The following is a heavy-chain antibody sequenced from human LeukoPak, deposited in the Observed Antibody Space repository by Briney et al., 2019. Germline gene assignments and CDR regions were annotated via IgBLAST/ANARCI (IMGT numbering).Heavy chain of an antibody. D-gene: IGHD3-16*01. CDR2: ISGSGGST. V-gene: IGHV3-23*01. J-gene: IGHJ3*02. CDR3: AKSHGDYVWGSYPSAFDI. CDR1: GFMFSSYW. Sequence: GGSLRLSCAASGFMFSSYWMSWVRQAPGKGLEWVSAISGSGGSTYYADSVKGRFTISRDNSKNTLYLQMNSLRAEDTAVYYCAKSHGDYVWGSYPSAFDIWGRGTMVTVSS.